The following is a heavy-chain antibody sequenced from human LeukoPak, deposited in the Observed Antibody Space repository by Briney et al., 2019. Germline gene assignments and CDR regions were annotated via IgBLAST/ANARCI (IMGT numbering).Heavy chain of an antibody. D-gene: IGHD5-24*01. CDR1: DDSISSSSYY. CDR3: AKGRNGYTLHGVAFDY. J-gene: IGHJ4*02. Sequence: SETLSLTCTVSDDSISSSSYYWGWIRQPPGKGLEWIGSIYYSGSTYYNPSLKSRVTISVDTSKNQFSLKLSSVTAADTAVYFCAKGRNGYTLHGVAFDYWGQGTLVTVSS. V-gene: IGHV4-39*07. CDR2: IYYSGST.